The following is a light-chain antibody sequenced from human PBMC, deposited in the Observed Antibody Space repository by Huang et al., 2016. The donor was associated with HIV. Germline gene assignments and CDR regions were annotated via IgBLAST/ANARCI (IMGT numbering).Light chain of an antibody. J-gene: IGKJ4*01. CDR2: DIS. V-gene: IGKV3-11*01. CDR3: QQRSNWLT. CDR1: QSVGSY. Sequence: EIVLTQSPAILSLSPGDRATLSCRASQSVGSYIGWYQQKSGQAPRRLIYDISNRATGVPARFSGSGSGTDFTLTISSLEPEDFAVYYCQQRSNWLTFGGGTKVEIK.